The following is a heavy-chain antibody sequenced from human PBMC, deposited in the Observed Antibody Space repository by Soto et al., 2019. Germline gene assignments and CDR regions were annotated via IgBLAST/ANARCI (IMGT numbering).Heavy chain of an antibody. Sequence: ASVKVSCKASGYRFNRYGIIWLRLAPGQGLEWMGWISADNGHTDHAQKFQGRVTMTTETSTSTAYMELRSLTSDDTAVYFCARTSPYCNGGTCYGFDPWGQGTLVTVSS. J-gene: IGHJ5*02. V-gene: IGHV1-18*01. CDR3: ARTSPYCNGGTCYGFDP. CDR1: GYRFNRYG. CDR2: ISADNGHT. D-gene: IGHD2-15*01.